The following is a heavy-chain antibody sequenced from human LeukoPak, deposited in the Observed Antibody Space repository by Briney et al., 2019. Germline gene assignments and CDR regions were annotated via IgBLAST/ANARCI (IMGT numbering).Heavy chain of an antibody. CDR3: AWYYYSVNWFDP. Sequence: PSETLSLTCTVSGYSISSGYYWGWIRQPPGKGLEWIGSIYHSGSTYYNPSLKSRVTISVDTSKNQFSLKLSSVTAADTAVYYCAWYYYSVNWFDPWGQGTLVTVSS. CDR2: IYHSGST. CDR1: GYSISSGYY. J-gene: IGHJ5*02. V-gene: IGHV4-38-2*02. D-gene: IGHD3-22*01.